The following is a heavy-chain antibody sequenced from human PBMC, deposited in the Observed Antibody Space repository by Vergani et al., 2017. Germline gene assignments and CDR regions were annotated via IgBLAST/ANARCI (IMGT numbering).Heavy chain of an antibody. CDR1: GGSISSYY. CDR3: ARDCGYSSSWGDWFDP. CDR2: IYYSGST. Sequence: QVQLQESGPGLVKPSETLSLTCTVSGGSISSYYWSWIRQPPGKGLEWIWYIYYSGSTNYNPSLKSRVIISVDTSKNQFSLKLSAVTAADKAVYYCARDCGYSSSWGDWFDPWGQGTLVTVSS. V-gene: IGHV4-59*01. J-gene: IGHJ5*02. D-gene: IGHD6-13*01.